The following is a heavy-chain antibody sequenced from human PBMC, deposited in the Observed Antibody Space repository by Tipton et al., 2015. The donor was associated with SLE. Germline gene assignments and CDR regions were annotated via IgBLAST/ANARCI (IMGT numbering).Heavy chain of an antibody. D-gene: IGHD2-2*01. J-gene: IGHJ6*02. CDR3: VRGLYCGSTTCHFGMDV. CDR1: GFSFNDYA. Sequence: GSLRLSCAASGFSFNDYAMHWVRQAPGKGLEYVSVISTTGGSAFYADSVKGRFTISRDNFQNMVYLQMGSLRVEDMAVYYCVRGLYCGSTTCHFGMDVWGQGTTVTVSS. CDR2: ISTTGGSA. V-gene: IGHV3-64*02.